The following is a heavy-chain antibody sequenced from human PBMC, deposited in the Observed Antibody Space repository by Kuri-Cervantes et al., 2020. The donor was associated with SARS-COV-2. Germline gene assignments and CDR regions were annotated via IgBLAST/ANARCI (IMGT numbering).Heavy chain of an antibody. CDR2: INPSGGST. CDR3: ARDVFPAYYYDSSGPTPGMW. J-gene: IGHJ4*02. Sequence: ASVQVSCKASGYTFTSYYMHWVRQAPGQGLEWMGIINPSGGSTNYAQKFQGRVTMTRDTSTSTVYMELSSLRSEDTAVYYCARDVFPAYYYDSSGPTPGMWWGQGTLVTVSS. D-gene: IGHD3-22*01. V-gene: IGHV1-46*01. CDR1: GYTFTSYY.